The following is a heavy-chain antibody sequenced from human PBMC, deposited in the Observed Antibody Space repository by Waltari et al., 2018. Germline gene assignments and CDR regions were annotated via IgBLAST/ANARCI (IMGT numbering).Heavy chain of an antibody. V-gene: IGHV4-39*07. CDR3: ARETPQDCGGDCYIFDI. CDR1: GGSISSSSYY. Sequence: QLQLQESGPGLVKPSETLSLTCTVSGGSISSSSYYWGWIRQPPGKGLEWIGSIYYSGSTYYNPSLKSRVTISVDTSKNQFSLKLSSVTAADTAVYYCARETPQDCGGDCYIFDIWGQGTMVIVSS. J-gene: IGHJ3*02. D-gene: IGHD2-21*01. CDR2: IYYSGST.